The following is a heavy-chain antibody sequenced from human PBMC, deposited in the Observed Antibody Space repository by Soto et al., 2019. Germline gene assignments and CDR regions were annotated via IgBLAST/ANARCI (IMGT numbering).Heavy chain of an antibody. Sequence: GGSLRLSCAASGFTFSSYAMHWVRQAPGKGLEWVAVISYDGSNKYYADSVKGRFTISRDNSKNTLYLQMNSLRAEDTAVYYCARDRDVAAAGFFDYWGQGTLVTVSS. CDR1: GFTFSSYA. D-gene: IGHD6-13*01. CDR2: ISYDGSNK. J-gene: IGHJ4*02. CDR3: ARDRDVAAAGFFDY. V-gene: IGHV3-30-3*01.